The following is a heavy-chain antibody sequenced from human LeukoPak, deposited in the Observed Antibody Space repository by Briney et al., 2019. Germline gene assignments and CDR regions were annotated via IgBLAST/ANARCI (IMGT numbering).Heavy chain of an antibody. J-gene: IGHJ6*03. Sequence: SETLSLTCTVSGGSISSSSYYWGWIRQPPGKGLEWIGSIYYSGSTYYNPSLKSRVTISVDTSKNQFSLKLSSVTAADTAVYYCARGRGYSYGTYYYYYYYMDVWGKGTTVTVSS. D-gene: IGHD5-18*01. V-gene: IGHV4-39*07. CDR3: ARGRGYSYGTYYYYYYYMDV. CDR1: GGSISSSSYY. CDR2: IYYSGST.